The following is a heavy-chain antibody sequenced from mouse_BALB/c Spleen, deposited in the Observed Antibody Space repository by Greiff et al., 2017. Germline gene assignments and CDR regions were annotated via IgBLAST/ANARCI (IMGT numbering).Heavy chain of an antibody. Sequence: EVQGVESGGDLVKPGGSLKLSCAASGFTFSSYGMSWVRQTPDKRLEWVATISSGGSYTYYPDSVKGRFTISRDNAKNTLYLQMSSLKSEDTAMYYCARRDGNYVLDYWGQGTTLTVSS. CDR3: ARRDGNYVLDY. CDR2: ISSGGSYT. CDR1: GFTFSSYG. D-gene: IGHD2-1*01. J-gene: IGHJ2*01. V-gene: IGHV5-6*01.